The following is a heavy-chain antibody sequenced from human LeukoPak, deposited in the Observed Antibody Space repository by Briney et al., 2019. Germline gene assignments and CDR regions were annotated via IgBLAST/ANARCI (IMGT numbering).Heavy chain of an antibody. CDR2: IYYSGST. Sequence: SETLSPTCTVSGGSISSYYWSWIRQPPGKGLEWIGYIYYSGSTNYNPSLKSRVTISVDTSKNQFSLKLSSVTAADTAVYYCARHRRIAAAVDYWGQGTLVTVSS. V-gene: IGHV4-59*08. D-gene: IGHD6-13*01. CDR3: ARHRRIAAAVDY. J-gene: IGHJ4*02. CDR1: GGSISSYY.